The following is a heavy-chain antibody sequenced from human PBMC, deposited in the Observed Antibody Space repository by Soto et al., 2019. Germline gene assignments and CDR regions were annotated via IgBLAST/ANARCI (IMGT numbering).Heavy chain of an antibody. V-gene: IGHV3-48*03. Sequence: VGSLRLSCAASGFIFSSYEMNWVRQAPGKGLEWVSYISSSVSTIYYTDSVKGRFTISRDNAKNSLYLQMNSLRVEDTAVYYCARAYDFWSGSDYFDYWGQGTLVTVSS. CDR2: ISSSVSTI. J-gene: IGHJ4*02. CDR1: GFIFSSYE. D-gene: IGHD3-3*01. CDR3: ARAYDFWSGSDYFDY.